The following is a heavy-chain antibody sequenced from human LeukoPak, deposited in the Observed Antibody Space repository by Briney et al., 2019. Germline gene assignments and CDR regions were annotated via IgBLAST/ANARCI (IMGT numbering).Heavy chain of an antibody. CDR1: GYSISSGYY. V-gene: IGHV4-38-2*02. Sequence: SETLSLTCTVSGYSISSGYYWGWIRQPPGKGLEWIGEINHSGSTNYNPSLKSRVTISVDTSKNQFSLKLSSVTAADTAVYYCARARSYYGSGSYLIWGQGTLVTVSS. D-gene: IGHD3-10*01. CDR2: INHSGST. CDR3: ARARSYYGSGSYLI. J-gene: IGHJ4*02.